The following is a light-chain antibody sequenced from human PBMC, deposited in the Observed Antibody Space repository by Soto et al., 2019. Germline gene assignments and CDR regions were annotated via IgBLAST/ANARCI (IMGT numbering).Light chain of an antibody. Sequence: DVQMTQSPSSLSASVGDRVTITCRASQGIAPYLAWFQQKPGKVPKLLIYAASTLPSGVPSRFSGSGSGTDFTLTISRLHLEDVATYYCQKYNCAPLTFGGGTMVEIK. CDR3: QKYNCAPLT. CDR2: AAS. J-gene: IGKJ4*01. CDR1: QGIAPY. V-gene: IGKV1-27*01.